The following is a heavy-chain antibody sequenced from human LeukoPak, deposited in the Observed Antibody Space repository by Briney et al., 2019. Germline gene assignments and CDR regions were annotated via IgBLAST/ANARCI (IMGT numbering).Heavy chain of an antibody. CDR1: GGSISSYY. CDR3: ATQDSSHY. D-gene: IGHD3-22*01. CDR2: IYYSGST. Sequence: SETLSLTCTVSGGSISSYYWSWIRQPPGKGLEWIGYIYYSGSTNYNPSLKSRVTISVDTSKNQFSLRLRSLTATDTAVYYCATQDSSHYWGQGTLVTVSS. J-gene: IGHJ4*02. V-gene: IGHV4-59*08.